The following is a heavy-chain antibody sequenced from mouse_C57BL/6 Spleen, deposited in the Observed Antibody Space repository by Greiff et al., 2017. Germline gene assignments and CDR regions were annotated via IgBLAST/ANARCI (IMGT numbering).Heavy chain of an antibody. CDR1: GFTFTDYY. D-gene: IGHD2-5*01. V-gene: IGHV7-3*01. CDR3: GYSNYSWCAY. J-gene: IGHJ3*01. Sequence: EVQRVESGGGLVQPGGSLSLSCAASGFTFTDYYMSWVRQPPGKALEWLGFIRNKANGYTTEYSASVKGRFTISRDNSQSILYLQMNALRAEDSATYYCGYSNYSWCAYWGQGTLVTVSA. CDR2: IRNKANGYTT.